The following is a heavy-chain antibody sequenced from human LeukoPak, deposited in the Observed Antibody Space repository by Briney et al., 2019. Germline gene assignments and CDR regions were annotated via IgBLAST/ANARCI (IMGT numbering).Heavy chain of an antibody. D-gene: IGHD3-22*01. CDR3: ARDVLDDSSGYYSHYYYYMDV. J-gene: IGHJ6*03. Sequence: ASVKVSCTASGGTFSSYTISWVRQAPGQGLEWMGRIIPILGIANYAQKFQGRVTITADKSTSTAYMELSSLRSEDTAVYYCARDVLDDSSGYYSHYYYYMDVWGKGTTVTVSS. V-gene: IGHV1-69*04. CDR1: GGTFSSYT. CDR2: IIPILGIA.